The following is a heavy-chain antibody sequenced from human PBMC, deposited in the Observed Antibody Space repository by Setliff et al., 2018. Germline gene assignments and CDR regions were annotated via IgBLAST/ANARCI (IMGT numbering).Heavy chain of an antibody. D-gene: IGHD6-13*01. J-gene: IGHJ4*02. CDR2: INTGGGSA. CDR3: ARAGVAAAGKKGVFEH. V-gene: IGHV1-46*01. CDR1: GYAFTSYY. Sequence: ASVKVSCKASGYAFTSYYMYWVRQAPGQGLEWMGTINTGGGSASIVDQFQGRVTMTRGTSTSTIYLELTSLRSDDTAVYYCARAGVAAAGKKGVFEHWGQGTLVTVSS.